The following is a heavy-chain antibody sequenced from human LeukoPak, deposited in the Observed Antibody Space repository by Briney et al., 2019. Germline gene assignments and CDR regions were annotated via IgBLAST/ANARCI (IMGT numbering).Heavy chain of an antibody. CDR3: ARGRSSAARTVFDY. CDR1: GFTFSSYS. V-gene: IGHV3-48*01. J-gene: IGHJ4*02. Sequence: GGSLRLSCAASGFTFSSYSMSWIRQAPGKGLEWVSYISSSGSTIYYADSVKGRFTISRDNAKHSLYLQMNSLRAEDTAVYYCARGRSSAARTVFDYWGQGTLVTVSS. CDR2: ISSSGSTI. D-gene: IGHD6-6*01.